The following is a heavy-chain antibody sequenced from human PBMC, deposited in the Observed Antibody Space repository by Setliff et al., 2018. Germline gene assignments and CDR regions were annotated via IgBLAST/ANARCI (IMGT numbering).Heavy chain of an antibody. D-gene: IGHD2-2*03. CDR1: GGTFSSYA. CDR2: IIPILGIA. CDR3: ARENGYYFDY. J-gene: IGHJ4*02. Sequence: GASVKVSCKASGGTFSSYAISWVRQAPGQGLEWMGGIIPILGIANYAQKFQGRVTITADKSTSTAYMELSSLRPEDTAVYYCARENGYYFDYWGQGTLVTVSS. V-gene: IGHV1-69*10.